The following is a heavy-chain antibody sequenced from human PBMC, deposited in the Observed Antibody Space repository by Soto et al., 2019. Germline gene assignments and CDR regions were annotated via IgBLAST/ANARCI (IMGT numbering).Heavy chain of an antibody. J-gene: IGHJ3*02. D-gene: IGHD3-10*01. V-gene: IGHV4-4*02. CDR1: GGSIRSSSW. Sequence: QVQLLESGPGLVKPSGTLSLNCAVSGGSIRSSSWWTWLRQSPGKGLEWIGEIYHAGSPKYNPSFQSRVNISADTSKNCFSLRLTSVTAADTAMYYCARASSFRGDFDIWGQGTAVTVSS. CDR2: IYHAGSP. CDR3: ARASSFRGDFDI.